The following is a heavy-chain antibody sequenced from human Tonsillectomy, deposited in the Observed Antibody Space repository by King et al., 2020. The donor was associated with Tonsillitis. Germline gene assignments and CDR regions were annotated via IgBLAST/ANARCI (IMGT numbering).Heavy chain of an antibody. CDR1: GGTFSSYV. CDR2: IMPVLGTV. Sequence: QLVQSGAEVKKPGSSVRVSCKASGGTFSSYVISWVRQAPGQGLEWMGAIMPVLGTVNYSQKFQERVTITADESTSTVYMELSRLTSEDTAMHYCASSVVWFDPWGQGTLVTVSS. J-gene: IGHJ5*02. D-gene: IGHD2-21*01. V-gene: IGHV1-69*01. CDR3: ASSVVWFDP.